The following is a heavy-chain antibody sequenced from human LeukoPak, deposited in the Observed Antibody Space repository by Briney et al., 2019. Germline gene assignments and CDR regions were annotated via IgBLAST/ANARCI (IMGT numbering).Heavy chain of an antibody. CDR3: ARVVVVVPAAMGAFDI. CDR1: GYSFTSYW. J-gene: IGHJ3*02. D-gene: IGHD2-2*01. Sequence: GESLKISCKGSGYSFTSYWIGWVRQMPGKGLEWMGIIYPGDSDTRYSPSFQGQVTISADKSISTAYLQWSSLKASDTAMYYCARVVVVVPAAMGAFDIWGQGTMVTVSS. V-gene: IGHV5-51*01. CDR2: IYPGDSDT.